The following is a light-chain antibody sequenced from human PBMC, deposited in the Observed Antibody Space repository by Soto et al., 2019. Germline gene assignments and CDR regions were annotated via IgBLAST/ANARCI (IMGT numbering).Light chain of an antibody. Sequence: QSVLTQPASVSGSPGQSITISCTSSDVSGYNYVSWYQQHPDKAPKVTIYDVSNRPSGVSNRFSGSKSGNTASLTISGLQAEDEADYYCSSYTSSSTLVVFGGGTKLTVL. J-gene: IGLJ2*01. CDR1: SSDVSGYNY. CDR3: SSYTSSSTLVV. CDR2: DVS. V-gene: IGLV2-14*01.